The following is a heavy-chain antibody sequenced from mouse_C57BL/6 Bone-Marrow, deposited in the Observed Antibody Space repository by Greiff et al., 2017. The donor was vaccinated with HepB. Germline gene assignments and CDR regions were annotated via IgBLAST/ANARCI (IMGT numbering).Heavy chain of an antibody. J-gene: IGHJ2*01. V-gene: IGHV1-76*01. CDR3: ALTTLVATLYYFDY. D-gene: IGHD1-1*01. CDR1: GYTFTDYY. Sequence: QVQLQQSGAELVRPGASVKLSCKASGYTFTDYYINWVKQRPGQGLEWIARIYPGSGNTYYNEKFKGKATLTAEKSSSTAYMQLSSLTSEDSAVYFCALTTLVATLYYFDYWGQGTTLTVSS. CDR2: IYPGSGNT.